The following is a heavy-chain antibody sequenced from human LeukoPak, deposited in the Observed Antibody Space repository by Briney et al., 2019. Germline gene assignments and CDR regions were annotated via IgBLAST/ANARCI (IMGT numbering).Heavy chain of an antibody. CDR3: AKGQSSTYGDYVPFGY. CDR2: ISYDGSNK. J-gene: IGHJ4*02. V-gene: IGHV3-30*18. CDR1: RFTFSSYG. D-gene: IGHD4-17*01. Sequence: GRSLRLSCAASRFTFSSYGMHWVRQAPGKGLEWVAVISYDGSNKYYADSVKGRFTISKDNSKNTLYLQMNSLRAEDTAVYYCAKGQSSTYGDYVPFGYWGQGTLVTVSS.